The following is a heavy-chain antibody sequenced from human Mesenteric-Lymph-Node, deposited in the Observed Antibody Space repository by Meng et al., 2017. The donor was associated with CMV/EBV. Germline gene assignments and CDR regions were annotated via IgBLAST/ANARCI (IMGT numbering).Heavy chain of an antibody. V-gene: IGHV3-23*01. CDR1: GFTFSNYA. J-gene: IGHJ4*02. D-gene: IGHD6-13*01. Sequence: GESLKISCAASGFTFSNYAMSWVRQAPGKGLEWVSGIRESGGRTYYTDSVKGRFTISRDNSKNTLYLQMNSLRAEDTAVYYCAKGQQLVPDYWGQGTLVTVSS. CDR3: AKGQQLVPDY. CDR2: IRESGGRT.